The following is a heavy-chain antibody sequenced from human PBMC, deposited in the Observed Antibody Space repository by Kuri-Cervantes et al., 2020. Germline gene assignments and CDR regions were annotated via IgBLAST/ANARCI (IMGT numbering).Heavy chain of an antibody. V-gene: IGHV1-18*01. CDR2: IGAYNGNT. J-gene: IGHJ4*02. Sequence: ASVKVSCKASGYTFTSYGISWVRQAPGQGLEWMGWIGAYNGNTNYAQKLQGRVTMTTDTSTSTAYMELRSLRSDDTAVYYCARAGGHYDYVWGSYRLTYFDYWGQGTLVTVSS. D-gene: IGHD3-16*02. CDR1: GYTFTSYG. CDR3: ARAGGHYDYVWGSYRLTYFDY.